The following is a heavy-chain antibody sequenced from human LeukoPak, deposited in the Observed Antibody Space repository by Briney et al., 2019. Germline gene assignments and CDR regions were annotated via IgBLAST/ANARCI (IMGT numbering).Heavy chain of an antibody. J-gene: IGHJ4*02. V-gene: IGHV3-23*01. Sequence: AISGSGGSTYYADSAKGRFTISRDNSKNTLYLQMNSLRAEDTAVYYCAKFYFPIVVVPAALFDYWGQGTLVTVSS. D-gene: IGHD2-2*01. CDR2: ISGSGGST. CDR3: AKFYFPIVVVPAALFDY.